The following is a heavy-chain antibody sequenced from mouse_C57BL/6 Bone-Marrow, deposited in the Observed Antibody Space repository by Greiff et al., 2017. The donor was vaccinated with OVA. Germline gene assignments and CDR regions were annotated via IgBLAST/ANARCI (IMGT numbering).Heavy chain of an antibody. Sequence: EVKLVESGGGLVKPGGSLKLSCAASGFTFSSYAMSWVRQTPEKRLEWVATISDGGSYTYYPDNVKGRFTISRDNAKNNLYLQMSHLKSEDTAMYYCARGPLPRFDYWGQGTTLTVSS. D-gene: IGHD2-10*01. J-gene: IGHJ2*01. CDR3: ARGPLPRFDY. CDR1: GFTFSSYA. V-gene: IGHV5-4*03. CDR2: ISDGGSYT.